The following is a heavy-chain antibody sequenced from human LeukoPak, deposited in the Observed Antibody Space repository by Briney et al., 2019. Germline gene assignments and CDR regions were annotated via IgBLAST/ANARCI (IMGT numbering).Heavy chain of an antibody. CDR1: GYTFTGYY. Sequence: ASVKVSCKASGYTFTGYYMHWVRQAPGQGLEWRGWINPSSGGTNYAQKFQGRVTMTRDTSISTAYMELSRLRSDDTAVYYSPRDPLYESGPPVDYCGQGTLVSVSP. D-gene: IGHD2/OR15-2a*01. CDR2: INPSSGGT. V-gene: IGHV1-2*02. CDR3: PRDPLYESGPPVDY. J-gene: IGHJ4*02.